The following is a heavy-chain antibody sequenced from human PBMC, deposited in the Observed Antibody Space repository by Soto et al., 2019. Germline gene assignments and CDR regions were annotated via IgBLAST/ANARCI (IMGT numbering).Heavy chain of an antibody. J-gene: IGHJ6*02. CDR2: MSPYNDNT. D-gene: IGHD6-13*01. Sequence: GASVKVSCKASGYTFTTYGITWVREDPGQGLEWMGWMSPYNDNTNYAQKLQGRVTMTTDTSTSTAYMELRSLRSDDTAVYYCARVPNWAAAGQWNYYGMDVWGQGTTVTVSS. CDR1: GYTFTTYG. CDR3: ARVPNWAAAGQWNYYGMDV. V-gene: IGHV1-18*01.